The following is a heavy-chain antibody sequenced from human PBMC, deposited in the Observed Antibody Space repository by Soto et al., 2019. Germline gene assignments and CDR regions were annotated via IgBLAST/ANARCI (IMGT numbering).Heavy chain of an antibody. CDR1: GYSFTSYR. Sequence: PGESLKISCKGSGYSFTSYRIGWVRQMPGKGLEWMGIIYPGDSDTRYSPSFQGQVTISADKSISTAYLQWSSLKASDTAMYYCARSLEDSGYAGNAYDIWGEGIMVTV. J-gene: IGHJ3*02. CDR2: IYPGDSDT. CDR3: ARSLEDSGYAGNAYDI. V-gene: IGHV5-51*01. D-gene: IGHD5-12*01.